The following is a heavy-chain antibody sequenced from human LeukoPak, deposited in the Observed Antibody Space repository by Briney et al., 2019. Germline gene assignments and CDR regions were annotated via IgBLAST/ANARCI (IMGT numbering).Heavy chain of an antibody. CDR3: ARDGTSTDDY. J-gene: IGHJ4*02. CDR1: CYTFSNFG. D-gene: IGHD2-2*01. Sequence: ASVKVFCKASCYTFSNFGIRWVRQAPGQGLVGMGWISGNNNNPNYGQEFQGRLTVTTDSSPSTAYMELRNLRSDDTAVYYCARDGTSTDDYWGQGTLVTVSS. V-gene: IGHV1-18*01. CDR2: ISGNNNNP.